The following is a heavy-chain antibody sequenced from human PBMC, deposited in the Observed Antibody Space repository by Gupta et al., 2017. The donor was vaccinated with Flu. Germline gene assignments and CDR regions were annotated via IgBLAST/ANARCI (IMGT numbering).Heavy chain of an antibody. D-gene: IGHD3-3*01. J-gene: IGHJ5*02. Sequence: PGQGLEWMGWINPNSGGTNYAQKFQGRVTMTRDTSISTAYMELSRLRSDDTAVYYCARSDFWSGYYKDWFDPWGQGTLVTVSS. V-gene: IGHV1-2*02. CDR3: ARSDFWSGYYKDWFDP. CDR2: INPNSGGT.